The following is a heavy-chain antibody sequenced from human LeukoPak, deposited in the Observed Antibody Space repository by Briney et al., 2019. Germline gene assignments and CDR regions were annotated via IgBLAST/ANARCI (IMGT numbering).Heavy chain of an antibody. CDR1: GGSFSGYY. J-gene: IGHJ5*02. D-gene: IGHD3-22*01. V-gene: IGHV4-34*01. CDR2: INHSGST. CDR3: ARAMIVVVKVCWFDP. Sequence: PSETLSLTCAVYGGSFSGYYWSWLRQPPGKGLEWIGEINHSGSTNYNPSLKSRVTISVDTSKNQFSLKLSSVTAADTAVYYCARAMIVVVKVCWFDPWGQGTLVTVSS.